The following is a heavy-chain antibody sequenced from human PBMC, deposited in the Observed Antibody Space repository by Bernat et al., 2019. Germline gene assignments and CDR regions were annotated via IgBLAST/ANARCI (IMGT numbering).Heavy chain of an antibody. Sequence: QVQLVQSGAEVKEPGSSVKVSCKASGGTFSTYTISWVRQAPGQGREWMGGIIPIFGTANYAQKFPDTVSLTPNASTSTASMWLSSLRSERPAMSFCATGSTDCGSPSCPLDYWAQGALVPVSS. J-gene: IGHJ4*02. D-gene: IGHD2-2*01. CDR1: GGTFSTYT. V-gene: IGHV1-69*01. CDR3: ATGSTDCGSPSCPLDY. CDR2: IIPIFGTA.